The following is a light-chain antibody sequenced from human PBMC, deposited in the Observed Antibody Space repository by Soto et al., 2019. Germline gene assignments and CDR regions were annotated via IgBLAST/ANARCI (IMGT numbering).Light chain of an antibody. Sequence: QPVVTQEPSLTVPPGGTVTLTCASSTGTVTSGYFPSWFQKKPGQAPRALIYSTSNRHSWTPARFSGSLLGGKAALTLSAVQPEDEADYYCLLYYGDVNWVFGGGTKLTVL. J-gene: IGLJ3*02. CDR2: STS. V-gene: IGLV7-43*01. CDR3: LLYYGDVNWV. CDR1: TGTVTSGYF.